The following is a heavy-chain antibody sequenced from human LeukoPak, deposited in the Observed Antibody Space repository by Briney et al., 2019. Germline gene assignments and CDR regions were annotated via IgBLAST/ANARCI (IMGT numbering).Heavy chain of an antibody. CDR3: ARDRLGKLFSGYYYGMDV. D-gene: IGHD2/OR15-2a*01. Sequence: PSETLSLTCTVSGGSISSSSYYWGWIRQPPGKGLEWIGYIYYSGSTNYDPSLKSRVTISVDTSKNQFSLKLSSVTAADTAVYYCARDRLGKLFSGYYYGMDVWGQGTTVTVSS. J-gene: IGHJ6*02. CDR1: GGSISSSSYY. CDR2: IYYSGST. V-gene: IGHV4-61*01.